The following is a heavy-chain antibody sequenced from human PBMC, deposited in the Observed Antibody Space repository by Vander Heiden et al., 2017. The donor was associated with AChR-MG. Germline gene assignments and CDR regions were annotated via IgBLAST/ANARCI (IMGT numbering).Heavy chain of an antibody. Sequence: QITLKESGPTLVKPTQTLTLTCTFSGFSLSTSGVGVGWIRQPPGKALEWLALIDWNDDKRYSPSLKSRLTITKDTSKNQVVLTMTNMDPVDTATYYCAHRREDYDSSGRDNFDYWGQGTLVTVSS. CDR3: AHRREDYDSSGRDNFDY. CDR1: GFSLSTSGVG. D-gene: IGHD3-22*01. CDR2: IDWNDDK. J-gene: IGHJ4*02. V-gene: IGHV2-5*01.